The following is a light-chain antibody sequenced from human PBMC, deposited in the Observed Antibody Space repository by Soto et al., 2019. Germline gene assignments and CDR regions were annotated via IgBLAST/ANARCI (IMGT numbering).Light chain of an antibody. CDR2: RNN. CDR1: SSNIGSNY. Sequence: QSVLTQSPSASGTPGQRVTISCSGSSSNIGSNYVYWYQQLPGTAPKLLIYRNNQRPSGVPDRFSCSKSGTSASLAISGLRSEDEADYYCAAWDDSLSAWVFGGGTKLTVL. CDR3: AAWDDSLSAWV. V-gene: IGLV1-47*01. J-gene: IGLJ3*02.